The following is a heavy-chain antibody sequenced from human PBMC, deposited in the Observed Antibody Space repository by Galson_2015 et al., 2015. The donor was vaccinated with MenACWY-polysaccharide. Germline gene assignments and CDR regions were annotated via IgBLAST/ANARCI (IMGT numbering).Heavy chain of an antibody. V-gene: IGHV3-23*01. CDR1: GFSFSSYA. CDR3: AAGYFRYDY. J-gene: IGHJ4*02. D-gene: IGHD2-15*01. Sequence: SLRLSCADSGFSFSSYAINWVRQAPGKGLEWVAGISSSGGSTQFAGSVKGRFTISRDNSQKTVHLQMNSLRAEDTAVYYCAAGYFRYDYWGQGTPVTVSS. CDR2: ISSSGGST.